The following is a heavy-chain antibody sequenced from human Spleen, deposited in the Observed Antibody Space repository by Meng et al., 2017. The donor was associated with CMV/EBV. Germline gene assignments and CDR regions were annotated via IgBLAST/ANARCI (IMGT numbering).Heavy chain of an antibody. Sequence: CEASGYTFNGSVIHGVGQAPGQGLEWVGWIRPKNGDKHYAQKFQGRVAVTRDTSISTAYMELTRLTSDDTAMYYCAKGGFSSWYVDYWGPGTLVTVSS. CDR3: AKGGFSSWYVDY. J-gene: IGHJ4*02. CDR2: IRPKNGDK. D-gene: IGHD6-13*01. V-gene: IGHV1-2*02. CDR1: GYTFNGSV.